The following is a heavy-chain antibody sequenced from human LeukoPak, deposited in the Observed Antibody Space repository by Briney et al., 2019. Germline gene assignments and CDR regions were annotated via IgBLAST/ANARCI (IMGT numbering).Heavy chain of an antibody. CDR3: ARDLQADNRFDP. Sequence: ASVKVSCKVSGYTLTELSMHWVRQAPGKGLEWMGIINPSGGSTSYAQKFQGRVTMTRDTSTSTVYMELSSLRSEDTAVYYCARDLQADNRFDPWGQGTLVTVSS. V-gene: IGHV1-46*01. D-gene: IGHD6-19*01. CDR2: INPSGGST. CDR1: GYTLTELS. J-gene: IGHJ5*02.